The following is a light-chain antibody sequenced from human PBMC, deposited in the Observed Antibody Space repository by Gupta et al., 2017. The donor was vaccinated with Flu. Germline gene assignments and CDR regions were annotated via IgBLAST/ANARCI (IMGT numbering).Light chain of an antibody. CDR2: DDS. Sequence: SYVLTQAPSVSVATGQTARITCGGKNIGSKSVHWYQQKPGQAPILVGYDDSDRPSGLPERFSGSKSGNTATLTISRVEAGDEADYYCQVWDSSSDHVVFGGGTKLTVL. CDR1: NIGSKS. CDR3: QVWDSSSDHVV. V-gene: IGLV3-21*02. J-gene: IGLJ2*01.